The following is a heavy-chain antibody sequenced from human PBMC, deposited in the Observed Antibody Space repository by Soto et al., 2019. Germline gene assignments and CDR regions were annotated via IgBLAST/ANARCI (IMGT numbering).Heavy chain of an antibody. CDR1: GVSVSTSGMG. D-gene: IGHD3-22*01. J-gene: IGHJ4*02. V-gene: IGHV2-5*02. CDR2: VYWDDDK. CDR3: AHMIEGAFFDR. Sequence: SGPTLVNPTQTLTLTCTFSGVSVSTSGMGGGWIRQPPGKALEWLALVYWDDDKRYSPSLKSRLTITKDTSKNQVVLTMAYMDPVDTATYYCAHMIEGAFFDRWGQGTRVTVSS.